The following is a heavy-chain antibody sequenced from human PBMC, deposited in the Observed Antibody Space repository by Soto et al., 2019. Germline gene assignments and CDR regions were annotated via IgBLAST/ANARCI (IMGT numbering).Heavy chain of an antibody. Sequence: ASVKVSCKASGYTFTSYGISWVRQAPGQGLEWMGRISAYNGNTNYAQKLQGRVTMTTDTSTSTAYMELNSLKTEDTAVYYCTTDGWELLQVNNYYYGMDVWGQGTTVTVSS. CDR2: ISAYNGNT. J-gene: IGHJ6*02. D-gene: IGHD1-26*01. CDR3: TTDGWELLQVNNYYYGMDV. CDR1: GYTFTSYG. V-gene: IGHV1-18*01.